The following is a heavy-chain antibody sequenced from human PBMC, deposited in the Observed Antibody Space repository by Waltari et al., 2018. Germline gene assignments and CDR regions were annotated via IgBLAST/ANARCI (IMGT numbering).Heavy chain of an antibody. V-gene: IGHV4-34*01. J-gene: IGHJ4*02. D-gene: IGHD6-6*01. Sequence: QVQLQQWGAGLLKPSETLSLTCAVYGGYFSGYYWSWTGQPPGKGLECIGEINHSSSTSYDPSRKIRVTISLDTSKIQFSLRLSSVTAADTAVYYCARAEYSSSGGMGYWGQGTLVTVSS. CDR3: ARAEYSSSGGMGY. CDR2: INHSSST. CDR1: GGYFSGYY.